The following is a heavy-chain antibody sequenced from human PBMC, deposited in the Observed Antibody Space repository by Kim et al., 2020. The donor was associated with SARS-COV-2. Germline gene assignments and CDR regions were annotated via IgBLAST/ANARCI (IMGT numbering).Heavy chain of an antibody. D-gene: IGHD6-13*01. CDR1: GYTFTSYD. J-gene: IGHJ3*02. V-gene: IGHV1-8*01. CDR2: MNPNSGNT. Sequence: ASVKVSCKASGYTFTSYDINWVRQATGQGLEWMGWMNPNSGNTGYAQKFQGRVTMTRNTSISTAYMELSSLRSEDTAVYYCASLGIAAAGRGGSAFDIWGQGTMVTVSS. CDR3: ASLGIAAAGRGGSAFDI.